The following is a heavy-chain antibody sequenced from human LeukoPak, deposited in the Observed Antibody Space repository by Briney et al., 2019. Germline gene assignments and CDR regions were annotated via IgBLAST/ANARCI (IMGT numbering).Heavy chain of an antibody. J-gene: IGHJ4*02. Sequence: GGSLRLSCVASGFSFSSYGMHWVRQPPGKGLEWVAVIWYDGTNENYADSVKGRFTISRDNFKNTLYLQMNNLRAEDTAVFYCASHGGLWGQGTLAPVSS. CDR2: IWYDGTNE. D-gene: IGHD5-12*01. V-gene: IGHV3-33*01. CDR1: GFSFSSYG. CDR3: ASHGGL.